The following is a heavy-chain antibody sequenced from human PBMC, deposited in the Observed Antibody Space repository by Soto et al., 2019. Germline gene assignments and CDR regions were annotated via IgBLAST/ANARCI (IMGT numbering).Heavy chain of an antibody. D-gene: IGHD2-15*01. V-gene: IGHV3-66*01. J-gene: IGHJ4*02. CDR1: GFAVSSNY. CDR3: AKEPYCSGGSCYEILY. Sequence: GGSLRLSCAASGFAVSSNYMSWVRQAPGKGLEWVSVIYSGGSTYYADSVKGRFTISRDNSKNTLYLQMNSLRAEDTAVYYCAKEPYCSGGSCYEILYWGQGTLVTVSS. CDR2: IYSGGST.